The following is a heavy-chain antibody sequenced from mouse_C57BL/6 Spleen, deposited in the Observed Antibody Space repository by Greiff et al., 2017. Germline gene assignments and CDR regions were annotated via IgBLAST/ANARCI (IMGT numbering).Heavy chain of an antibody. Sequence: EVHLVESGPGLVKPSQSLSLTCSVTGYSITSGYYWNWIRQFPGNKLEWMGYISYDGSNNYNPSLKNRISITRDTSKNQFFLKLNSVTTEDTATYYCARSYYYGFDYWGQGTTLTVSS. V-gene: IGHV3-6*01. CDR3: ARSYYYGFDY. J-gene: IGHJ2*01. D-gene: IGHD1-1*01. CDR1: GYSITSGYY. CDR2: ISYDGSN.